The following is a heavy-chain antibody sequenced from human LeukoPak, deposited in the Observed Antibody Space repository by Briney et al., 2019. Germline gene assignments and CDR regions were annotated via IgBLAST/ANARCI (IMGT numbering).Heavy chain of an antibody. D-gene: IGHD3-3*01. CDR1: GYTLTELS. V-gene: IGHV1-24*01. CDR3: ATGPPVKYYDFWSGPDY. Sequence: ASAQVSCKVSGYTLTELSLHCVRQAPGKRVVGMGGFDPGDGETIYAQKFQGRVTMTEDTSTDTAYMELSSLRSEDTAVYYCATGPPVKYYDFWSGPDYWGQGTLVTVSS. J-gene: IGHJ4*02. CDR2: FDPGDGET.